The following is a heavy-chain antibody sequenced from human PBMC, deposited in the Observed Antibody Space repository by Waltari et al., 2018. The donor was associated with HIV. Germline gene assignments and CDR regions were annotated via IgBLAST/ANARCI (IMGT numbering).Heavy chain of an antibody. V-gene: IGHV4-4*07. J-gene: IGHJ3*02. D-gene: IGHD3-10*01. CDR2: IYTSGST. Sequence: QVQLQESGPGLVKPSETLSLTCTVSGGSISSYYWSWIRQPAGKGLEWIGRIYTSGSTNHNPSLKSRVTMSVDTSKNQFSLKLSSVTAADTAVYYCARDLYYYGSGSRSASAFDIWGQGTMVTVSS. CDR3: ARDLYYYGSGSRSASAFDI. CDR1: GGSISSYY.